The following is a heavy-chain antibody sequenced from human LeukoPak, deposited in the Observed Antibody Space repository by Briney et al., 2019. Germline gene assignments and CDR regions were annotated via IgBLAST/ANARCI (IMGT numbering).Heavy chain of an antibody. CDR3: ARVSYSMGEIDY. Sequence: SETLSLTCAVSGYSISSGYYWGWLRHPPGKGLEWIGSIYHSGSTYYNPSLKSRVTISVDTSKNQLSLKLSSVTAADTAVYYCARVSYSMGEIDYWGQGTLVTVSS. D-gene: IGHD6-13*01. J-gene: IGHJ4*02. V-gene: IGHV4-38-2*01. CDR1: GYSISSGYY. CDR2: IYHSGST.